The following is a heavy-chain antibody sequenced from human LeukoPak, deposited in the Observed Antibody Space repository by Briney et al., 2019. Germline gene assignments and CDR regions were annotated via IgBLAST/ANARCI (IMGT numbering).Heavy chain of an antibody. CDR1: GYTFTTYG. D-gene: IGHD1-26*01. CDR3: AREVDWDTTYYYYYYGMDV. CDR2: ISAYNGNT. Sequence: ASVKVSCKASGYTFTTYGISWLRQAPGQGLEWMGWISAYNGNTNYAQKLQGRVTMTTDTSTSTAYMELRSLRSDDTAVYYCAREVDWDTTYYYYYYGMDVWGQGTTVTVSS. V-gene: IGHV1-18*01. J-gene: IGHJ6*02.